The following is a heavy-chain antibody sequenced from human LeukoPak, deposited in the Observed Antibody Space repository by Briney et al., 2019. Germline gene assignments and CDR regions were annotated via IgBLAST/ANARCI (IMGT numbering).Heavy chain of an antibody. Sequence: GSLRLSCAVSGFTFSSYGMSWIRQTPGKGLEWIGSIYYTGSSYYNPSLKSRVTISVDTSKNQFSLKLSSVTAADTAVYYCASSRFLEWSPAYYYMDVWGKGTTVTVSS. CDR3: ASSRFLEWSPAYYYMDV. D-gene: IGHD3-3*01. J-gene: IGHJ6*03. CDR2: IYYTGSS. CDR1: GFTFSSYG. V-gene: IGHV4-59*01.